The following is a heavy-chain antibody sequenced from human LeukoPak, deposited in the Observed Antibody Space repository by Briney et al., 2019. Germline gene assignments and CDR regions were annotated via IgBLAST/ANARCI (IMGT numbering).Heavy chain of an antibody. Sequence: ASVKVSCKASGYTFTGYYMHWVRQAPGQGLEWMGWINPNSGGTNYAQKFQGRVTMTRDTSISTAYMELSRLRSDDTAVYYCASYGLDDYYYYGMDVWGQGTTVTVSS. J-gene: IGHJ6*02. CDR1: GYTFTGYY. D-gene: IGHD3/OR15-3a*01. CDR3: ASYGLDDYYYYGMDV. V-gene: IGHV1-2*02. CDR2: INPNSGGT.